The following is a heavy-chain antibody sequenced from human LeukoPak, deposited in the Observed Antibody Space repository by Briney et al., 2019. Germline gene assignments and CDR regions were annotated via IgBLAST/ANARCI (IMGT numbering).Heavy chain of an antibody. CDR1: GFTFSSYS. V-gene: IGHV3-21*01. CDR3: ARGDSGYYYGGHFDY. Sequence: PGGSLRLSCAASGFTFSSYSMNWVRQAPGKGLEWVSSISSSSSYIYYADSVKGRFTISRGNAKNSLYLQMNSLRAEDTAVYYCARGDSGYYYGGHFDYWGQGTLVTVSS. CDR2: ISSSSSYI. J-gene: IGHJ4*02. D-gene: IGHD3-22*01.